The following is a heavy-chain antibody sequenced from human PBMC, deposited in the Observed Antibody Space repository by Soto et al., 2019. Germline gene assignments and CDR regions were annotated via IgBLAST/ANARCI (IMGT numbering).Heavy chain of an antibody. J-gene: IGHJ6*02. V-gene: IGHV3-33*01. CDR3: ARVSVVSGDYYDGMDV. CDR2: IWYDGSNK. Sequence: QVQLVESGGGVVQPGRSLRLSCAASGFTFSSYGMHWVRQAPGKGLEWVAVIWYDGSNKYYADSVKGRFTISRDNSKNTLYLQMNSMRAEDTAVYYCARVSVVSGDYYDGMDVWGQGTTVTVSS. D-gene: IGHD2-15*01. CDR1: GFTFSSYG.